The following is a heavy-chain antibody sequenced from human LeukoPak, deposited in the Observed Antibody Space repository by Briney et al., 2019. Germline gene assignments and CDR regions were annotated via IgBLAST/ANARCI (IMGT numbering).Heavy chain of an antibody. Sequence: GGSLRLSCAASGFTFSNAWMSWVRQAPGKGLEWVGRIKSKTDGGTTDYAAPVKGRFTISRDDSKNTLYLQMNSLKTEDTAVYYCITRRGYRYGSPHYWGQGTLVTVSS. CDR3: ITRRGYRYGSPHY. D-gene: IGHD5-18*01. CDR2: IKSKTDGGTT. V-gene: IGHV3-15*01. J-gene: IGHJ4*02. CDR1: GFTFSNAW.